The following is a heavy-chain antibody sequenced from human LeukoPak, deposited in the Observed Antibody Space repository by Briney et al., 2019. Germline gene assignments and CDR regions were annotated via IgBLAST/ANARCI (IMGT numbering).Heavy chain of an antibody. CDR3: KRDWGNYDSIY. J-gene: IGHJ4*02. CDR1: GFIFSTHA. CDR2: INSNSQTI. Sequence: GGSLRLSCAASGFIFSTHAMHWVRQAPGKGLEWISYINSNSQTIYYADSVKGRFTISRDNAKNSLYLQMNSLRADDSALYYCKRDWGNYDSIYWGQGTPVTVSS. D-gene: IGHD3-22*01. V-gene: IGHV3-48*04.